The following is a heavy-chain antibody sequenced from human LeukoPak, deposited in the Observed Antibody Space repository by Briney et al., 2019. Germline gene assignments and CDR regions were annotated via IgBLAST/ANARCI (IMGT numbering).Heavy chain of an antibody. J-gene: IGHJ4*02. D-gene: IGHD6-13*01. CDR1: GGSISSSSYY. Sequence: PSETLSLTCTVSGGSISSSSYYWDWIRQPPGKGLEWIGTIFYSGTTSYSPSLKSRVTISVDTSRNQFSLKLNSVTAADTAIYYCAKRRIAAIDYWGQGTLVTVSS. CDR3: AKRRIAAIDY. V-gene: IGHV4-39*01. CDR2: IFYSGTT.